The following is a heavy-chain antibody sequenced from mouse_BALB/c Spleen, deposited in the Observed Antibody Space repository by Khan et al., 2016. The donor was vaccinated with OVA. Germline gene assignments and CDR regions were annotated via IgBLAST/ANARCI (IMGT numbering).Heavy chain of an antibody. Sequence: EVQVVESGGDLVKPGGSLKLSCAASGFTFSSYSMSWVRQTPDKRLEWVASISSGGDYTYYPDIVKGRFTISRDNAKNTLYLEMSSLKSEDTAMYYCASLLTGSFAYWGQGTLVTVSA. V-gene: IGHV5-6*01. D-gene: IGHD4-1*01. CDR1: GFTFSSYS. CDR2: ISSGGDYT. CDR3: ASLLTGSFAY. J-gene: IGHJ3*01.